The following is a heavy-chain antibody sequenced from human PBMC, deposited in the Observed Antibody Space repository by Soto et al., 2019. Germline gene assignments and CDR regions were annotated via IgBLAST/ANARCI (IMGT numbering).Heavy chain of an antibody. Sequence: QVQLQESGPGLVKPSQTLSLTCTVSGGSISSGGYYWSWIRQHPGKGLEWIGYIYYSGSTYYNPSLKRRVTRSVDTSKNQFSLKLSSVTAADTAVYYCAREGRASSGYYLYYYYGMDVWGQGTTVTVSS. CDR2: IYYSGST. CDR3: AREGRASSGYYLYYYYGMDV. CDR1: GGSISSGGYY. J-gene: IGHJ6*02. V-gene: IGHV4-31*03. D-gene: IGHD3-22*01.